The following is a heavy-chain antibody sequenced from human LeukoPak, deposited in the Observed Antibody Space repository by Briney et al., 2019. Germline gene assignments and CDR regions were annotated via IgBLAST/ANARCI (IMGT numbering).Heavy chain of an antibody. CDR2: IIPIFGTA. Sequence: GSSVKVSCKASGGTFSSYTINWVRQAPGQGLEWMGGIIPIFGTANYAQKFRGRVTITTDESTSTAYMELSSLRSEDTAVYYCARDPGIAAAGTNYYYMDVWGKGTTVTVSS. V-gene: IGHV1-69*05. CDR1: GGTFSSYT. D-gene: IGHD6-13*01. CDR3: ARDPGIAAAGTNYYYMDV. J-gene: IGHJ6*03.